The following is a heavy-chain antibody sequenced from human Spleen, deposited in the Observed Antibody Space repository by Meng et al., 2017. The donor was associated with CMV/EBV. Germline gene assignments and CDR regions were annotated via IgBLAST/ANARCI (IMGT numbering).Heavy chain of an antibody. J-gene: IGHJ4*02. Sequence: ISGARVSSNSAAWIWIRQSPSGGLEWLGRTYYRSKWYNAYAVSVKSRITINPDTSKNQFSLQLNSVTPEDTAVYYCARDQDAGTDYWGQGTLVTVSS. V-gene: IGHV6-1*01. CDR1: GARVSSNSAA. D-gene: IGHD6-13*01. CDR3: ARDQDAGTDY. CDR2: TYYRSKWYN.